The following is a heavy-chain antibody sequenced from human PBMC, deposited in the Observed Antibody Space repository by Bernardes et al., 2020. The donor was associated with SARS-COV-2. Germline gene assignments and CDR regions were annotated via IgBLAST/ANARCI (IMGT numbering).Heavy chain of an antibody. CDR3: ATSLAIFGVVTNYYYYYGMDV. J-gene: IGHJ6*02. Sequence: ALVKVSCKVSGYTLTELSMHWVRQAPGKGLEWMGGFDPEDGETIYAQKFQGRVTMTEDTSTDTAYMELSSLRSEDTAVYYCATSLAIFGVVTNYYYYYGMDVWGQGTTVTVSS. V-gene: IGHV1-24*01. CDR1: GYTLTELS. D-gene: IGHD3-3*01. CDR2: FDPEDGET.